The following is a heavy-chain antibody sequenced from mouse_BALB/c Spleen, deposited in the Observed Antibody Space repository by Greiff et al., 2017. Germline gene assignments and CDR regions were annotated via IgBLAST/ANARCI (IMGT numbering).Heavy chain of an antibody. CDR1: GFTFSSYA. Sequence: EVMLVESGGGLVKPGGSLKLSCAASGFTFSSYAMSWVRQTPEKRLEWVASISSGGSTYYPDSVKGRFTISRDNARNSLYLQMSSLRSEDTAMYYCARGPNWKFDYWGQGTTLTVSS. J-gene: IGHJ2*01. D-gene: IGHD4-1*01. CDR2: ISSGGST. CDR3: ARGPNWKFDY. V-gene: IGHV5-6-5*01.